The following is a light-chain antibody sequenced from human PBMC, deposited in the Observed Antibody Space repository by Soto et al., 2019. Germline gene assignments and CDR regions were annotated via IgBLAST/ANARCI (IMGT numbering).Light chain of an antibody. CDR1: SSDVGGYNS. V-gene: IGLV2-14*01. CDR3: SSYTSITALV. Sequence: QSALTQPASVSGAPGQSITISCTGTSSDVGGYNSVSWYQQHPGNVPKIMIYDVSIRPSGVPDRFSGSKSGNTDSLTISGLQAEDEADYYCSSYTSITALVLGTGTKLTV. J-gene: IGLJ1*01. CDR2: DVS.